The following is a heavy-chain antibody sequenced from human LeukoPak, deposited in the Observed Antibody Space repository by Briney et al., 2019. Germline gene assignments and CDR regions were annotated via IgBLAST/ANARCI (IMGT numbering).Heavy chain of an antibody. CDR3: ARIRQIRFGESDY. CDR2: ISSSSNYI. D-gene: IGHD3-10*01. Sequence: GGSLRLSCAASGFTFSSYSMNWVRQAPGKGLEGVSSISSSSNYIYYADSVKGRFTISRDNAKNSLYLQMNSLRAEDTAVYYCARIRQIRFGESDYWGQGTLVTVSS. V-gene: IGHV3-21*01. CDR1: GFTFSSYS. J-gene: IGHJ4*02.